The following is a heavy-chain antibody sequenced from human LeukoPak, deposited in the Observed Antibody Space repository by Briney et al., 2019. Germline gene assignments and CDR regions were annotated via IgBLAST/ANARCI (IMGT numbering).Heavy chain of an antibody. J-gene: IGHJ3*02. V-gene: IGHV3-48*02. D-gene: IGHD3-22*01. Sequence: GGSLRLSCAASGFTFSSYSMNWVRQAPGKGLEWVSYISSTSTIYYADSVKGRFTISRDNAKNSLYLQMNSLRDEDTAVYYCARPFYDSGGYYYKSFDIWGQGTMVTVSS. CDR3: ARPFYDSGGYYYKSFDI. CDR2: ISSTSTI. CDR1: GFTFSSYS.